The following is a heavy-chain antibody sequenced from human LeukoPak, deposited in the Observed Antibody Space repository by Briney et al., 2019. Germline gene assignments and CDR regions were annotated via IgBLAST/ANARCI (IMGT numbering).Heavy chain of an antibody. CDR1: GYTFIGYH. CDR2: INPNTGGT. D-gene: IGHD3-10*01. Sequence: ASVKVSCKASGYTFIGYHIHWVRQAPGQGLEWMGWINPNTGGTNYAQKVQGRVTMTRDTSISTAYMELSRLRSDDTAVFYCARDSQYYGSGSSYYWGQGTLVTVSS. V-gene: IGHV1-2*02. CDR3: ARDSQYYGSGSSYY. J-gene: IGHJ4*02.